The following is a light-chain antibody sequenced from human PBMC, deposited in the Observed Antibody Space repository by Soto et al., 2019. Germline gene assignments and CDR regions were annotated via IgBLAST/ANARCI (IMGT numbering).Light chain of an antibody. V-gene: IGLV2-14*01. J-gene: IGLJ1*01. CDR3: SSYASSSTLV. CDR1: SSDVGDYNY. Sequence: QSVLTQPASVSGFPGQSITISCTGTSSDVGDYNYVSWYQQHPGKAPKLMIYDVSNRPSGVSNRFSGSKSGNTASLTISGLQAEDEAEYYCSSYASSSTLVFGTGTKVTVL. CDR2: DVS.